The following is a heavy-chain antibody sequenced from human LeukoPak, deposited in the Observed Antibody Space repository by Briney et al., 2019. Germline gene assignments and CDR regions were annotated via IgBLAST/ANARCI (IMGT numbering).Heavy chain of an antibody. Sequence: SETLSLTCTVSGGSISSSSYYWGWIRQPPGKGLEWIGSIYYSGSTYYNPSLKSRVTISVDTSKNQFSLKLSSVTAADTAVYYCPLYYYDSSGYLDYWGQGTLVTVSS. CDR2: IYYSGST. J-gene: IGHJ4*02. V-gene: IGHV4-39*07. D-gene: IGHD3-22*01. CDR3: PLYYYDSSGYLDY. CDR1: GGSISSSSYY.